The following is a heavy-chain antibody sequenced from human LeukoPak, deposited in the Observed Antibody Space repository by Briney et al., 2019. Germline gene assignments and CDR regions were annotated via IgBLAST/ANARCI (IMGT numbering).Heavy chain of an antibody. CDR1: GFTFSSYS. CDR2: ISSSSSTI. J-gene: IGHJ4*02. CDR3: ARQYKPYYYDSSGYSPFDY. D-gene: IGHD3-22*01. Sequence: PGGSLRLSCAASGFTFSSYSMNWVRQAPGKGLEWVSYISSSSSTIYYADSVKGRFTISRDNAKNSLYLQMNSLRAEDTAVYYCARQYKPYYYDSSGYSPFDYWGQGTLVTVSS. V-gene: IGHV3-48*01.